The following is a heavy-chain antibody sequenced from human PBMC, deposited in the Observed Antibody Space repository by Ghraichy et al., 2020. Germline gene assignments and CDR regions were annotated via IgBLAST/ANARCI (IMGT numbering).Heavy chain of an antibody. CDR2: INPSGGST. V-gene: IGHV1-46*01. CDR3: ARDGQYYYDSSGYYYKTEYYFDY. J-gene: IGHJ4*02. Sequence: ASVKVSCKASGYTFTSYYMHWVRQAPGQGLEWMGIINPSGGSTSYAQKFQGRVTMTRDTSTSTVYMELSSLRSEDTAVYYCARDGQYYYDSSGYYYKTEYYFDYWGQGTLVTVSS. CDR1: GYTFTSYY. D-gene: IGHD3-22*01.